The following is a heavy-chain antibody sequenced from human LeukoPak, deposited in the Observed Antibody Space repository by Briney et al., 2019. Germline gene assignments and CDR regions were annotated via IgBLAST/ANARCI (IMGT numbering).Heavy chain of an antibody. D-gene: IGHD6-13*01. Sequence: SETLSLTGSVSGVSISSYYWSWIRQPPGKGLEWIGHIYYSGGANYNPSLKSRVTISLDTSRSQFSLKLSSVTAADTAVYYCARDGGYPLGAFDIWGLGTLVTVSS. V-gene: IGHV4-59*01. CDR3: ARDGGYPLGAFDI. J-gene: IGHJ3*02. CDR1: GVSISSYY. CDR2: IYYSGGA.